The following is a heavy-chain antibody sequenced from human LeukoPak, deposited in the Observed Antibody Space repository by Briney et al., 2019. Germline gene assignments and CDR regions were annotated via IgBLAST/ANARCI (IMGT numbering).Heavy chain of an antibody. D-gene: IGHD2-15*01. CDR3: ATDRYCSGGSCYSSPQDY. Sequence: ASVKVSCKVSGYTLTELSMHWVRQAPGKGLEWMGGFDPEDGETIYAQKFQGRVTMTEDTSTDTAYMELSSLRSEDTAVYYCATDRYCSGGSCYSSPQDYWGQGTLVTVSS. J-gene: IGHJ4*02. CDR1: GYTLTELS. CDR2: FDPEDGET. V-gene: IGHV1-24*01.